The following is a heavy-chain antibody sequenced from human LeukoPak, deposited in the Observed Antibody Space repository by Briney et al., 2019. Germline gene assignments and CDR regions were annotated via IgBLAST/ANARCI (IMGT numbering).Heavy chain of an antibody. CDR1: GGSFSVHY. CDR3: ATSSGSYYY. J-gene: IGHJ4*02. Sequence: SETLSLTCAVSGGSFSVHYWGWIRQPPGKGLEWIGSLYYSGSTYHNPSLKSRVTISVDTSKNQFSLKLTSVTAADTAVYYCATSSGSYYYWGQGTLVTVSS. D-gene: IGHD1-26*01. V-gene: IGHV4-39*01. CDR2: LYYSGST.